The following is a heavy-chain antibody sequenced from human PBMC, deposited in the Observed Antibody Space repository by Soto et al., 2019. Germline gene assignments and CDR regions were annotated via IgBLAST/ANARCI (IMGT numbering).Heavy chain of an antibody. J-gene: IGHJ6*02. D-gene: IGHD2-15*01. Sequence: GESLKISCKGSGYSFTSYWISWVRQMPGKGLEWMGRIDPSDSYTNYSPSFQGHVTTSADKSISTAYLQWSSLKASDTAMYYCARHLVVVVAATPADSYYYYGMDVWGQGTTVTVSS. CDR3: ARHLVVVVAATPADSYYYYGMDV. V-gene: IGHV5-10-1*01. CDR1: GYSFTSYW. CDR2: IDPSDSYT.